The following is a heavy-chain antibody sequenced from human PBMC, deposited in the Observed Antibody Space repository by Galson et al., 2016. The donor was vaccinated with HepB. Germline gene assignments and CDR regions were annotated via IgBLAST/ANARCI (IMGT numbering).Heavy chain of an antibody. V-gene: IGHV3-11*04. Sequence: SLRLSCAVSGLTFSDAWMSWVRQAPGKGLEWLSFISSSSSTIYYRDSVRCRFTISRDNAENSLYLQMNSLRAEDTAVYYCAGGRSLGDYPPTYYYYGMDVWGQGTTVTVSS. D-gene: IGHD2-21*01. J-gene: IGHJ6*02. CDR2: ISSSSSTI. CDR3: AGGRSLGDYPPTYYYYGMDV. CDR1: GLTFSDAW.